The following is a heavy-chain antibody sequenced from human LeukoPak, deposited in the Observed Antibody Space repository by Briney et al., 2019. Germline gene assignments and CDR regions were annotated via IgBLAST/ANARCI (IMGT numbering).Heavy chain of an antibody. CDR3: ARGYYDILTGYRAHPRFDP. J-gene: IGHJ5*02. V-gene: IGHV4-61*02. CDR1: GGSISSGSYY. D-gene: IGHD3-9*01. CDR2: IYTSGST. Sequence: SETLSLTCTVSGGSISSGSYYWSWIRQPAGKGLEWIGRIYTSGSTNYNPSLKSRVTISVDTSKNQFSLKLSSVTAADTAVYYCARGYYDILTGYRAHPRFDPWGQGTLVTVSS.